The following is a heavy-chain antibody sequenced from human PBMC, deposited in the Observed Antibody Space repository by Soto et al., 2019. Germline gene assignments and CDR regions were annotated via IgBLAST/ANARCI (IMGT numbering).Heavy chain of an antibody. Sequence: ASVKVSCKASGYTFTSYGISWVRQAPGQGLEWMGWISAYNGNTNYAQKLQGRVTMTTDTSTSTAYMELRSLRSEDTAVYYCARFAVVVAATPERHYYYGMDVWGQGTTVTVSS. CDR1: GYTFTSYG. D-gene: IGHD2-15*01. CDR3: ARFAVVVAATPERHYYYGMDV. CDR2: ISAYNGNT. V-gene: IGHV1-18*01. J-gene: IGHJ6*02.